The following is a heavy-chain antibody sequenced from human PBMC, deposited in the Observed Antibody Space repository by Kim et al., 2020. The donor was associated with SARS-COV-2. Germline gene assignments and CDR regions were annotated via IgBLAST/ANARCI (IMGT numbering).Heavy chain of an antibody. CDR2: ITSRSSYI. CDR3: ARDRGAAAVTSMGDYYYG. J-gene: IGHJ6*01. CDR1: GFTFSSYS. D-gene: IGHD3-10*01. Sequence: GGSLRLSCAASGFTFSSYSMNWVRQAPGKGLEWVSSITSRSSYIYYADSVKGRFTISRDNSKNSLYLQMNSLRAEDTAVYYCARDRGAAAVTSMGDYYYG. V-gene: IGHV3-21*01.